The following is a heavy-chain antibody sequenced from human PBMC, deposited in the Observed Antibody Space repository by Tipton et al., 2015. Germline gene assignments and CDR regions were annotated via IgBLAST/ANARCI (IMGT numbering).Heavy chain of an antibody. D-gene: IGHD2-15*01. J-gene: IGHJ6*02. CDR2: VHYSGNT. CDR1: GASVSSDSHF. CDR3: AIGLIVPGSSNYYYYGLDV. V-gene: IGHV4-61*01. Sequence: TLSLTCTVSGASVSSDSHFWTWVRRPPGKTLEWIGYVHYSGNTNYNPSLRSRLTISGDMSKNQFSLKLDSVTAADTAIYYCAIGLIVPGSSNYYYYGLDVWGQGTTVTVSS.